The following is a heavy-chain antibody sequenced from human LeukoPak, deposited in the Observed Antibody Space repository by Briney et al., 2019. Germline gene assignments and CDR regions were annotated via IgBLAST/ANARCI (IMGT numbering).Heavy chain of an antibody. J-gene: IGHJ4*02. CDR1: GFTFSSYW. CDR3: ARGKAYDFWSGYQAGFDY. Sequence: GGSLRLSXAASGFTFSSYWMSWVGQAPGKGLEWVANIKQDGSEKYYVDSVKGRFTISRDNAKYSLYLQMNSLRAEDTAVYYCARGKAYDFWSGYQAGFDYWGQGTLVTVSS. D-gene: IGHD3-3*01. V-gene: IGHV3-7*01. CDR2: IKQDGSEK.